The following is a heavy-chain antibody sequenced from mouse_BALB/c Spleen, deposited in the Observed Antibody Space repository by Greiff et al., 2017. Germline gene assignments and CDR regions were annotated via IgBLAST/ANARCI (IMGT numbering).Heavy chain of an antibody. CDR3: ARLWLRKGFDY. V-gene: IGHV14-3*02. Sequence: VQLQQSGAELVKPGASVKLSCTASGFNITDTYMHWVKQRPEQGLEWIGRIDPANGNTTYDPKFQGKATITADTSSNTAYLQLSILTSEAPAVYYCARLWLRKGFDYWGQGTTLTVSS. CDR2: IDPANGNT. CDR1: GFNITDTY. J-gene: IGHJ2*01. D-gene: IGHD2-2*01.